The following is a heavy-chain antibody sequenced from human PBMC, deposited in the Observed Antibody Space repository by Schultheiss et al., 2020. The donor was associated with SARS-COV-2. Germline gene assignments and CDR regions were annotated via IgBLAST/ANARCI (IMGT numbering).Heavy chain of an antibody. CDR1: GGTFSSYA. D-gene: IGHD3-3*01. J-gene: IGHJ2*01. CDR2: IIPIFGTA. CDR3: ARDRYDFWSGYVSYWYFDL. Sequence: SVKVSCKASGGTFSSYAISWVRQAPGQGLEWMGGIIPIFGTANYAQKFQGRVTITADESTSTAYMELSSLRSEDTAVYYCARDRYDFWSGYVSYWYFDLWGRGTLVSVAS. V-gene: IGHV1-69*13.